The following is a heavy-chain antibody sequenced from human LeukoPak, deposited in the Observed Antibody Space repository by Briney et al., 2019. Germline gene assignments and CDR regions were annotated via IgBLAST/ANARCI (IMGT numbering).Heavy chain of an antibody. CDR3: ARAGSGYSPLDY. J-gene: IGHJ4*02. Sequence: ASVKVSCKASGYTFTSYDINWVRQAPGQGLEWMGWMNPNSGNTGYAQKFQGRVTMTRNTSISTAYMELSSLRSEDTAVYYCARAGSGYSPLDYWGQGTLVTVSS. D-gene: IGHD3-3*01. CDR1: GYTFTSYD. CDR2: MNPNSGNT. V-gene: IGHV1-8*01.